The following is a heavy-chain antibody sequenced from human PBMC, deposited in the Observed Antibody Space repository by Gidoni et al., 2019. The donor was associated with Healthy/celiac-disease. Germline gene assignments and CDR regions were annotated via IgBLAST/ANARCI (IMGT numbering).Heavy chain of an antibody. CDR1: GFTFSSYA. CDR3: ARSVLRFLEWSAYYYYYGMDV. CDR2: ISYDGSNK. J-gene: IGHJ6*02. Sequence: QVQLVESGGGVVQPGRSLRLSCAASGFTFSSYAMHWVRQAPGKGLEWVAVISYDGSNKYYADSVKGRFTISRDNSKNTLYLQMNSLRAEDTAVYYCARSVLRFLEWSAYYYYYGMDVWGQGTTVTVSS. D-gene: IGHD3-3*01. V-gene: IGHV3-30*01.